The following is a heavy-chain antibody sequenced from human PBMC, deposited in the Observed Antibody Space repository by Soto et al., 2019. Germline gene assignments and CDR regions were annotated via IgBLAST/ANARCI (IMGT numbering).Heavy chain of an antibody. V-gene: IGHV6-1*01. D-gene: IGHD2-2*01. J-gene: IGHJ6*02. CDR2: TYYRSKWYN. CDR3: ARDPAGYCSSTSCYAASYYYYGMDV. Sequence: SQTLSLTCAISGDSVSSNSAAWNWIRQSPSRGLEWLGRTYYRSKWYNDYAVSVKSRITINPGTSKNQFSLQLNSVTPEDTAVYYCARDPAGYCSSTSCYAASYYYYGMDVWGQGATVTVSS. CDR1: GDSVSSNSAA.